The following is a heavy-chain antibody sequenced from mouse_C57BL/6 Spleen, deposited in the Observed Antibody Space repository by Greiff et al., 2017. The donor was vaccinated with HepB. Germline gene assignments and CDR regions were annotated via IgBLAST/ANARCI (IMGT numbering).Heavy chain of an antibody. Sequence: QVQLQQSGPELVKPWASVKISCKASGYSFTSYYIHWVKQRPGQGLEWIGWIYPGSGNTKYNEKFKGKATLTADTSSSTAYMQLSSLTSEDSAVYYCARRGGSSYNYFDYWGQGTTLTVSS. CDR1: GYSFTSYY. J-gene: IGHJ2*01. D-gene: IGHD1-1*01. V-gene: IGHV1-66*01. CDR2: IYPGSGNT. CDR3: ARRGGSSYNYFDY.